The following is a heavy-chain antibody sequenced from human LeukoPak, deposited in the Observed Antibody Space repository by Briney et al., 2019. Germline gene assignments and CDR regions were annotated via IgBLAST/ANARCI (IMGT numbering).Heavy chain of an antibody. CDR1: GGSISSSTFY. CDR3: ARIEMVYAMVFDY. J-gene: IGHJ4*02. V-gene: IGHV4-39*07. CDR2: MFPGGST. D-gene: IGHD2-8*01. Sequence: SETLSLTCTVSGGSISSSTFYWGWIRQPPGKGLEWIGSMFPGGSTYYNPSLKSRVTISVDTSKYQFSLKLSSVTAADTAVYYCARIEMVYAMVFDYWGQGTLVTVSS.